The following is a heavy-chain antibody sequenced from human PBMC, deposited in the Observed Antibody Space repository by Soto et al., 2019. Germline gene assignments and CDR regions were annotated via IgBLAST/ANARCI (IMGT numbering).Heavy chain of an antibody. D-gene: IGHD3-22*01. CDR3: AYDYYDSSRYIKY. Sequence: QVQLVQSGSEVRKPGASVKVSCKASGYTYPSYGISWVRQAPGQGLEWMGWISAYHGNTNYAQKFLGRTTMTTDTXKRKDYMELASLRTYDKAVYYCAYDYYDSSRYIKYWGQGTLVTVSS. J-gene: IGHJ1*01. CDR2: ISAYHGNT. CDR1: GYTYPSYG. V-gene: IGHV1-18*01.